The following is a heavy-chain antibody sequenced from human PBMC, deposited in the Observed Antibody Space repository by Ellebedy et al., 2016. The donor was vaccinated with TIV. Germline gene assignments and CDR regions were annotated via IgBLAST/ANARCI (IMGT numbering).Heavy chain of an antibody. CDR2: ISSSSSTI. D-gene: IGHD2-2*01. J-gene: IGHJ6*02. V-gene: IGHV3-48*01. CDR1: GFTISSYS. Sequence: GESLKISCAAPGFTISSYSMNWVRQAPGKGLEWVSYISSSSSTIYYADSVKGRFTVSRDNAKNSLYLQMNSLRAEDTAVYYCARAPSYLGDIVVVPAASLRAYYYGMDVWGQGTTVTVSS. CDR3: ARAPSYLGDIVVVPAASLRAYYYGMDV.